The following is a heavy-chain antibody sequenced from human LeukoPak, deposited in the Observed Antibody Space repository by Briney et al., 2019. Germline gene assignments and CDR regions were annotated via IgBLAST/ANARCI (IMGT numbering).Heavy chain of an antibody. Sequence: GASVKVSCKASGYTFTSYDFNWVRQATGQGLEWMGWINPNSGGTNYAQKFQGRVTMTRDTSISTAYMELSRLRSDDTAVYYCARGGVWWELVNDAFDIWVQGTMVTVSS. D-gene: IGHD1-26*01. CDR3: ARGGVWWELVNDAFDI. J-gene: IGHJ3*02. CDR2: INPNSGGT. CDR1: GYTFTSYD. V-gene: IGHV1-2*02.